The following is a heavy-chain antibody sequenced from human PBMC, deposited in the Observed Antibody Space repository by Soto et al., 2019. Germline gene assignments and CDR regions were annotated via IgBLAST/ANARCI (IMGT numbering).Heavy chain of an antibody. J-gene: IGHJ4*02. Sequence: SETLSLTCTVSGGSIGSGGYYWSWIRQHPGKGLEWIGYIYYSGSTYYNPSLKSRVTISVDTSKNQFSLKLSSVTAADTAVYYCASLWFGELLLDYWGQGTLVTVSS. CDR3: ASLWFGELLLDY. CDR2: IYYSGST. CDR1: GGSIGSGGYY. D-gene: IGHD3-10*01. V-gene: IGHV4-31*03.